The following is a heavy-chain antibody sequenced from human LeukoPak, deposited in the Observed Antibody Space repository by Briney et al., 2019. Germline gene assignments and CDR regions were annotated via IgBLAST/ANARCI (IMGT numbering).Heavy chain of an antibody. D-gene: IGHD3-16*01. CDR3: AKTGERGEYYFDY. CDR2: LRFDGSSK. V-gene: IGHV3-30*02. J-gene: IGHJ4*02. CDR1: GFTFSSYG. Sequence: GGSLRLSCAASGFTFSSYGLHWVRQAPGKGLEWVAFLRFDGSSKYYVDSVKGRFTVSRDNPKNTLYLQMNSLRTENTAVYFCAKTGERGEYYFDYWGQGTLVTVSS.